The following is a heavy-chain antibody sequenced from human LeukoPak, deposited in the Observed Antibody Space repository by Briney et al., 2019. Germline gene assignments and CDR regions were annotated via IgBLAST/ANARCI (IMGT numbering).Heavy chain of an antibody. CDR1: GFTVSSNY. V-gene: IGHV3-66*02. J-gene: IGHJ4*02. Sequence: PGGSLRLSCAASGFTVSSNYMSWVRQAPGKGPEWVSVIYSGGSTYYADSVKSRFTISRDNSKNTLYLQMNSLRAEDTAVYYCARGPNWNQEGLDYWGQGTLVTVSS. CDR2: IYSGGST. D-gene: IGHD1-1*01. CDR3: ARGPNWNQEGLDY.